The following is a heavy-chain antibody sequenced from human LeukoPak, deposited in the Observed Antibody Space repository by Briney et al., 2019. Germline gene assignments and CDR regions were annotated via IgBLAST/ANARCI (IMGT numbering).Heavy chain of an antibody. CDR1: GGSISSGSYY. CDR2: IYTSGST. CDR3: ARDSMVRGVSWFDP. V-gene: IGHV4-61*02. J-gene: IGHJ5*02. Sequence: PSQTPSLTCTVSGGSISSGSYYWSWIRQPAGKGLEWIGRIYTSGSTNYNPSLKSRVTISVDTSKNQFSLKLSSVTAADTAVYYSARDSMVRGVSWFDPWGQGTLVTVSS. D-gene: IGHD3-10*01.